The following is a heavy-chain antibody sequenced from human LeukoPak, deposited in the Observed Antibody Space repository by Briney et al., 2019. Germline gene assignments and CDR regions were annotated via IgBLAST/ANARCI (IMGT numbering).Heavy chain of an antibody. CDR1: GFTFSSYS. D-gene: IGHD3-16*01. CDR2: ISSSSSTI. CDR3: ARLRYDYVWGSYFYYYYYYMDV. V-gene: IGHV3-48*01. Sequence: GGSLRLSCAASGFTFSSYSMNWVRQAPGKGLEWVSYISSSSSTIYYADSVKGRFTISRDNAKNSLYLQMNSLRAEDTAVYYCARLRYDYVWGSYFYYYYYYMDVWGKGTTVTVSS. J-gene: IGHJ6*03.